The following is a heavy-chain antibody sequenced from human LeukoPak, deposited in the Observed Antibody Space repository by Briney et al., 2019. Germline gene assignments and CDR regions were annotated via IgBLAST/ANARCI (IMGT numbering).Heavy chain of an antibody. CDR2: INHSVTT. J-gene: IGHJ3*02. V-gene: IGHV4-38-2*02. D-gene: IGHD2-15*01. CDR1: GYSISSGYY. CDR3: AREACSSGTCDAFDI. Sequence: SETLSLTCTVSGYSISSGYYWSWIRQPPGKGLEWIGEINHSVTTNYNPSLKSRVSMSVDTSKNQFSLKLSSVTAADTAVYYCAREACSSGTCDAFDIWGQGTMVTVSS.